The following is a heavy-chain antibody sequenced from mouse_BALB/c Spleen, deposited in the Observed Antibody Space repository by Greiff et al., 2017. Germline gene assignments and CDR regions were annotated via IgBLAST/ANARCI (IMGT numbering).Heavy chain of an antibody. CDR1: GFTFSSFG. V-gene: IGHV5-17*02. Sequence: EVKLMEFGGGLVQPGGSRKLSCAASGFTFSSFGMHWVRQAPEKGLEWVAYISSGSSTIYYADTVKGRFTISRDNPKNTLFLQMTSLRSEDTAMYYCARDGRKYFDVWGAGTTVTVSS. CDR2: ISSGSSTI. D-gene: IGHD2-3*01. J-gene: IGHJ1*01. CDR3: ARDGRKYFDV.